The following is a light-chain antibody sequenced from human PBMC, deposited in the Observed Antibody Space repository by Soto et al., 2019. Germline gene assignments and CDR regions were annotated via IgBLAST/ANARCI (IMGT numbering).Light chain of an antibody. CDR3: QQYNSYLLT. J-gene: IGKJ2*01. Sequence: DIQMTQSPSTLSASVGDRVTITCRASQSISSWLAWYQQKPGKAPKLLIYDASSLESGVPSRFSGSGSGTEFPLTISRLQPDDLATYYCQQYNSYLLTFGQGTKLEIK. V-gene: IGKV1-5*01. CDR1: QSISSW. CDR2: DAS.